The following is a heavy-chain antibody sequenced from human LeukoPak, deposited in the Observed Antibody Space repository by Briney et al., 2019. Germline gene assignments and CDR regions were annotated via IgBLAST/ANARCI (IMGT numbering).Heavy chain of an antibody. CDR2: INPSGGST. Sequence: GASVKVSCKASGYTFTSYYMHWVRQAPGQGLEWMGIINPSGGSTSYAQKLQGRVTMSKDTPTTTIYMERDSLRSEDTAVYYCARGRVGTARPHYAFDIWGQGTMVTVSP. J-gene: IGHJ3*02. V-gene: IGHV1-46*04. D-gene: IGHD5-18*01. CDR3: ARGRVGTARPHYAFDI. CDR1: GYTFTSYY.